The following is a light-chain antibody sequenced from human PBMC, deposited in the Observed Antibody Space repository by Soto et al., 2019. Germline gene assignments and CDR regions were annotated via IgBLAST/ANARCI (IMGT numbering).Light chain of an antibody. CDR1: SSDVGGYGY. CDR2: EVT. Sequence: QSVLTQPASVSGSPGQSITISCTGASSDVGGYGYVSWYQQHPGKAPKLMIYEVTNRPSGVSSRFSGSKSGNTAPLTISGLQAEDEADYYCTSYTTSSTYVFGTGTKVTVL. CDR3: TSYTTSSTYV. J-gene: IGLJ1*01. V-gene: IGLV2-14*01.